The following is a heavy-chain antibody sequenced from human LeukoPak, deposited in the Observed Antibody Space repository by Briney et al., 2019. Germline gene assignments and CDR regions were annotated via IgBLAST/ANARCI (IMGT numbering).Heavy chain of an antibody. J-gene: IGHJ4*02. CDR1: GYTFSDYY. CDR3: TRGETGRDSSGYFGY. Sequence: SVKVSCKASGYTFSDYYIHWVRQAPGQGLEWMGWINPNSGGTNYAQKFQGRVTMTRDTSISTAYMELSRLRSDDTAVYYCTRGETGRDSSGYFGYWGQGTLVTVSS. D-gene: IGHD3-22*01. V-gene: IGHV1-2*02. CDR2: INPNSGGT.